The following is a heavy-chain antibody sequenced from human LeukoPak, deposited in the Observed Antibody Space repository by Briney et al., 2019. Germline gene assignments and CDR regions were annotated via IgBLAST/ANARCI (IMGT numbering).Heavy chain of an antibody. CDR3: AKDVYDSSGYYFDY. CDR2: ISWNSGSI. V-gene: IGHV3-9*01. CDR1: GFTFDDYA. J-gene: IGHJ4*02. Sequence: GGSLRLSCAASGFTFDDYAMHWVRQAPGKSLEWVSGISWNSGSIGYADSVKGRFTISRDNAKNSLYLQMNSLRAEDTALYYCAKDVYDSSGYYFDYWGQGTLVTVSS. D-gene: IGHD3-22*01.